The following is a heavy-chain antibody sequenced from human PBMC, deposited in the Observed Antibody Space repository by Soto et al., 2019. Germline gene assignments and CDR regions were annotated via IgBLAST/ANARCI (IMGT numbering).Heavy chain of an antibody. J-gene: IGHJ6*02. V-gene: IGHV3-9*01. Sequence: GGSLRLSCAASGFTFDDYAMHWVRQAPGKGLEWVSGISWNSGSIGYADSVKGRFTISRDNSKNTLYLQMNSLRAEDTAVYYCAKDREDSSGWYYYYYGMDVWGQGTTVTVSS. D-gene: IGHD6-19*01. CDR3: AKDREDSSGWYYYYYGMDV. CDR2: ISWNSGSI. CDR1: GFTFDDYA.